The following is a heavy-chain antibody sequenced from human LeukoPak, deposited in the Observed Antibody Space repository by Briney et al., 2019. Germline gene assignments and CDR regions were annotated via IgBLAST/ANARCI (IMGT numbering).Heavy chain of an antibody. CDR1: GYTFTGYH. CDR3: ARVNYDDYRYGMDV. D-gene: IGHD1-7*01. J-gene: IGHJ6*02. CDR2: ISPNSGGT. V-gene: IGHV1-2*06. Sequence: ASVKVSCKASGYTFTGYHVHWVRQAPGQGLEWMGRISPNSGGTNYAQKFQGRVTITRDTSISTAYLVLSGLKSDDTAVYYCARVNYDDYRYGMDVWGQGTQVTVSS.